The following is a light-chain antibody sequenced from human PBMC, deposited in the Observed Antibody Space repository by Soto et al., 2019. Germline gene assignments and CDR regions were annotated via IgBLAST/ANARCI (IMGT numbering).Light chain of an antibody. CDR1: SSDVGGYNY. V-gene: IGLV2-14*03. CDR2: DVS. Sequence: QSVLTQPASVSGSPGQSIAISCTGTSSDVGGYNYVSWYQQHPGKAPKLIIFDVSNRPSGVSNHFSGSKSGNTASLTISGLQAEDEADSYCSSNTSSNLYVFGTGTKVTVL. J-gene: IGLJ1*01. CDR3: SSNTSSNLYV.